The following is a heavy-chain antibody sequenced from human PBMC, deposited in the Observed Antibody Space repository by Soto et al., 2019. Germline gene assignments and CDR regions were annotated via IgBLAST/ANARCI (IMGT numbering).Heavy chain of an antibody. CDR3: ARGAAEVWFDP. CDR2: VSGYTGNR. CDR1: GYAFSTYG. D-gene: IGHD6-13*01. V-gene: IGHV1-18*01. Sequence: QVQLVQSGAEVKKPGASVKVSCKASGYAFSTYGISWVRQAPGQGLEWLGWVSGYTGNRNYAQKFQDRVTMTTDTSTSTAYMEPRSIRSDDTAVYFCARGAAEVWFDPWGQGTLVTVSS. J-gene: IGHJ5*02.